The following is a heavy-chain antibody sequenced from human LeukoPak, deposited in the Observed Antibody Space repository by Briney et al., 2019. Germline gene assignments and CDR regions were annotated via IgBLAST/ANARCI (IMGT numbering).Heavy chain of an antibody. D-gene: IGHD6-13*01. J-gene: IGHJ6*03. CDR1: GFTFSSYW. Sequence: GGSLRLSCAASGFTFSSYWMSWVRQAPGKGLEWVANIKQDGSEKYYVDSVKGRFTISRDNAKNSLYLQMNSLRAEDTAVYYCARDGYSSSSYMDVWGKGTTVTISS. V-gene: IGHV3-7*01. CDR3: ARDGYSSSSYMDV. CDR2: IKQDGSEK.